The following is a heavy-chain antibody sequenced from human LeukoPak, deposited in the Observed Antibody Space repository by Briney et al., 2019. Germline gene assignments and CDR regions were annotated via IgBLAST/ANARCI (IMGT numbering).Heavy chain of an antibody. CDR3: ARDYYDFWSGYPDWFDP. D-gene: IGHD3-3*01. CDR2: IYYSGST. Sequence: SETLSLTCTVSGGSISSSSYYWGWIRQPPGKGLGWIGSIYYSGSTYYNPSLKSRVTISVDTSKNQFSLKLSSVTAADTAVYYCARDYYDFWSGYPDWFDPWGQGTLVTVSS. CDR1: GGSISSSSYY. V-gene: IGHV4-39*07. J-gene: IGHJ5*02.